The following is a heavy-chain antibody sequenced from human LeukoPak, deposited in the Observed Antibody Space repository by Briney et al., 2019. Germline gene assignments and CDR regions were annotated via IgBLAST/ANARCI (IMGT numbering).Heavy chain of an antibody. Sequence: YPGGSLRLSCAASGFTFSSAWMSWVRQAPGKGLEWVGRFKSKTDGGTTDYAAPVKGRFTISRDDSKNTLYLQMNSLKTEDTAVYYCTAGDAYWGQGTLVTVSS. V-gene: IGHV3-15*01. CDR3: TAGDAY. CDR1: GFTFSSAW. CDR2: FKSKTDGGTT. J-gene: IGHJ4*02.